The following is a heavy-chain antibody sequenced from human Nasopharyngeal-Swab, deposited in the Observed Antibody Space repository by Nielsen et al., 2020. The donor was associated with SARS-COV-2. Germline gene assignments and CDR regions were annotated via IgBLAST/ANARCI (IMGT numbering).Heavy chain of an antibody. V-gene: IGHV3-48*03. Sequence: WIRQPPGKGLEWVSYMSRSGGTIYYADSVKGRFTISRDNAQDSLSLQMNSLRAEDTAVYYCARGITMIRGAMRYYYGMDVWGQGTTVTVSS. D-gene: IGHD3-10*01. CDR3: ARGITMIRGAMRYYYGMDV. J-gene: IGHJ6*02. CDR2: MSRSGGTI.